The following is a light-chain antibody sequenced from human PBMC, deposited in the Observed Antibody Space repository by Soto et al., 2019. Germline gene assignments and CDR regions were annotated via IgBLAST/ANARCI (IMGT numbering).Light chain of an antibody. V-gene: IGLV2-14*01. J-gene: IGLJ2*01. CDR3: SSYTSGSTLVV. CDR2: EVS. CDR1: SSDVGGYNY. Sequence: QSVLTQPASVSGSPGQSITISCTGTSSDVGGYNYVSWYQQHPGKAPKLMIYEVSNRPSEVANRFSGSKSGNTAYLTISGLQAEDEGNYYCSSYTSGSTLVVFGGGTKLTVL.